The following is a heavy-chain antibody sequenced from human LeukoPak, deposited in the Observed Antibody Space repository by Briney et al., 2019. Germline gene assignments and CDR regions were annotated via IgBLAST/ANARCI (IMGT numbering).Heavy chain of an antibody. D-gene: IGHD1-26*01. CDR3: AKGGVGATSFDY. J-gene: IGHJ4*02. Sequence: SETLSLTCTVSGGSMRSYYWSWIRQPPGKGLEWIGYIYYSGSTNYNPSLKSRVTMSLDTSKNQFSLKLNSVTAADTAVYYCAKGGVGATSFDYWGQGTLVTVSS. CDR1: GGSMRSYY. CDR2: IYYSGST. V-gene: IGHV4-59*01.